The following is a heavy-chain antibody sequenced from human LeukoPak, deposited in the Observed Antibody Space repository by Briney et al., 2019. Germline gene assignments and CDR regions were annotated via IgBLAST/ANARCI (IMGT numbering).Heavy chain of an antibody. D-gene: IGHD7-27*01. CDR2: INWNGGST. Sequence: GGSLRLSCAASGFTFDDYGMSWVRQAPGKGPEWVSGINWNGGSTGYADSVKGRFTISRDNAKNTLYLQMNSLRAEDTAVYYCAKAKWGSYYYYGMDVWGQGTTVTVSS. J-gene: IGHJ6*02. V-gene: IGHV3-20*04. CDR3: AKAKWGSYYYYGMDV. CDR1: GFTFDDYG.